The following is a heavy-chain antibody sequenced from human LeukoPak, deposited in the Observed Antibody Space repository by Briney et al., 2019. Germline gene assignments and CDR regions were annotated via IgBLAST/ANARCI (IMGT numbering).Heavy chain of an antibody. D-gene: IGHD3-9*01. J-gene: IGHJ6*02. CDR3: TRDLMDYDVSTGLHHYYMDV. CDR1: GFTFSSYA. V-gene: IGHV3-23*01. CDR2: ISGSGGST. Sequence: GGSLRLSCAASGFTFSSYAMSWVRHAPGKGLEWVSAISGSGGSTYYADSVRGRFTISRDNAKNTLYLQMNTLRVEDTAVYYCTRDLMDYDVSTGLHHYYMDVWGQGTTVTVSS.